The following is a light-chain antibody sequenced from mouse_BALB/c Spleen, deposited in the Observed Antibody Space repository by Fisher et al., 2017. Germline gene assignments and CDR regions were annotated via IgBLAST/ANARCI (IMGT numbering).Light chain of an antibody. CDR1: SSVSSSY. J-gene: IGKJ1*01. V-gene: IGKV4-74*01. CDR2: STS. Sequence: IVMTQSTAIMSASLGERVTMTCTASSSVSSSYLHWYQQKPGSSPKLWIYSTSNLASGVPARFSGSGSGNSYSLTISSMEGEDAATYYCQQFTSSPWTFGGGTKLEIK. CDR3: QQFTSSPWT.